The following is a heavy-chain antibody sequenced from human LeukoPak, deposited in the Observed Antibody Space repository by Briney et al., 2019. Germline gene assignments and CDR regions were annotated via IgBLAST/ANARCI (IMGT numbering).Heavy chain of an antibody. J-gene: IGHJ4*02. CDR2: ISGSDTTT. Sequence: PGGSLRLSCAASGFTFRRYAMNWGRQAPGKGLEWVSAISGSDTTTYYADSVKGRFTISRDNSKNTLYLQMSTLRAEDTAVYYCAKEWGNRNFDYWGQGTLVTVSS. V-gene: IGHV3-23*01. D-gene: IGHD1-14*01. CDR1: GFTFRRYA. CDR3: AKEWGNRNFDY.